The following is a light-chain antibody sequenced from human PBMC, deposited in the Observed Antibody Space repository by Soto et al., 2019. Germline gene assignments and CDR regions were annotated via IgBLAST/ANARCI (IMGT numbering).Light chain of an antibody. J-gene: IGKJ1*01. CDR2: GAS. CDR1: QSVSSSY. Sequence: EIVLTQSSGTLSLSPGERATLSCRASQSVSSSYLAWYQQKPGQAPRLLIYGASSRATGIPGRFSGSGSGTDFTLTISRLEPEDFAVYYCQQYGSSPGTFGQGTKVEIK. V-gene: IGKV3-20*01. CDR3: QQYGSSPGT.